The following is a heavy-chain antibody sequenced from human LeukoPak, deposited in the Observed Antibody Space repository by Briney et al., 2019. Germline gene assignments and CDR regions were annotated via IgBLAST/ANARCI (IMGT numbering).Heavy chain of an antibody. CDR3: ARGRITSDNWFDP. Sequence: ASVKVSCKASGYTFTSYDINWVRQATGQGLEWMGWMNPNSSNTGYAQKFQGRVTITRNTSISTAYMELSSLRSEDTAVYYCARGRITSDNWFDPWGQGTLVTVSS. V-gene: IGHV1-8*03. CDR2: MNPNSSNT. CDR1: GYTFTSYD. J-gene: IGHJ5*02. D-gene: IGHD1-20*01.